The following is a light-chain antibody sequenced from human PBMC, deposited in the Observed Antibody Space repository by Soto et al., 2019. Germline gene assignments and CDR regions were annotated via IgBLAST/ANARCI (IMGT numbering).Light chain of an antibody. Sequence: EIVLTQSPGTLSLSPGERATLSCRASQSVSSNFLAWYQQKPGQAPRLLIYGASTRATGIPDRFSGSGSATDFTLTISSLESEDFAVYYCQQYDSWPRTFGQGTNLEIK. CDR2: GAS. V-gene: IGKV3-20*01. CDR3: QQYDSWPRT. J-gene: IGKJ2*01. CDR1: QSVSSNF.